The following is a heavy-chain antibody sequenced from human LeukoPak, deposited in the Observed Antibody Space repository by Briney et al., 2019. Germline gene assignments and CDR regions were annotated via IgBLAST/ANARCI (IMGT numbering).Heavy chain of an antibody. J-gene: IGHJ4*02. CDR2: ISSSGSTI. CDR1: GFTFSDYY. Sequence: PGGSLRPSCAASGFTFSDYYMSWIRRAPGKGLEWVSYISSSGSTIYYADSVKGRFTISRDNAKNSLYLQMNSLRAEDTAVYYCASSYCGGDCYLIFDYWGQGTLVTVSS. CDR3: ASSYCGGDCYLIFDY. D-gene: IGHD2-21*02. V-gene: IGHV3-11*04.